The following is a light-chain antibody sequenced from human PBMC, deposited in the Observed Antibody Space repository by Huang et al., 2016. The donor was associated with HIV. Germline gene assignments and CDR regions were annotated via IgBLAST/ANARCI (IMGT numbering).Light chain of an antibody. V-gene: IGKV4-1*01. Sequence: DIIMTQSPDSLAVSLGERATLNCRSSQSVNYISTSKDYMAWFQQKPGQPPRLLLFWASTREAGVPDRFTGSGSGTHFTLTIASLEAEDAAIYYCQQYYSSPQTFGQGTRVEVK. CDR2: WAS. J-gene: IGKJ1*01. CDR3: QQYYSSPQT. CDR1: QSVNYISTSKDY.